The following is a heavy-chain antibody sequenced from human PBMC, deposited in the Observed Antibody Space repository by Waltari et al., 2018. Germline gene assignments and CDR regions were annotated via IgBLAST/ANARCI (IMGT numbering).Heavy chain of an antibody. J-gene: IGHJ4*02. CDR2: ISSSSSYI. Sequence: EVQLVESGGGLVKPGGSLRLSCAASGFTFSSYSMDWVRQAPGEGLAWVSSISSSSSYIYYADSVKGRFTISRDNAKNSLYLQMNSLRAEDTAVYYCARDLSRKKWELLNYFDYWGQGTLVTVSS. CDR1: GFTFSSYS. V-gene: IGHV3-21*01. D-gene: IGHD1-26*01. CDR3: ARDLSRKKWELLNYFDY.